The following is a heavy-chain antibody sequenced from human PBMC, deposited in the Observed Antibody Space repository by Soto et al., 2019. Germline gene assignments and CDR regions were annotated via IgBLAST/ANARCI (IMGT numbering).Heavy chain of an antibody. CDR1: GYTFIDYG. Sequence: QVQLGQSGVEVKKPGASVKVSCKASGYTFIDYGITWVRQAPGQGLEWMGWISGRNGNTKYAQKFQGRVSMTTDTSTSTAFMELRSLISDDTAVYYCAKSSVAGSSFFDYWGQGSQVAVSS. V-gene: IGHV1-18*01. J-gene: IGHJ4*02. D-gene: IGHD6-19*01. CDR3: AKSSVAGSSFFDY. CDR2: ISGRNGNT.